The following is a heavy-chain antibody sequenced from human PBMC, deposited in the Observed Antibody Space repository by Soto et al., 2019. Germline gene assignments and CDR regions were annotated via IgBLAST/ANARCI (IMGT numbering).Heavy chain of an antibody. Sequence: SETLSLTCTVSGGSISSYYWSWIRQPPGKGLEWIGYIYYSGSTNYNPSLKSRVTISVDTSKNQFSLKLSSVTAADTAVYYCARLFEGYCSGGSCFSWKFIDYWGQGTLVTVSS. V-gene: IGHV4-59*08. CDR1: GGSISSYY. CDR2: IYYSGST. D-gene: IGHD2-15*01. CDR3: ARLFEGYCSGGSCFSWKFIDY. J-gene: IGHJ4*02.